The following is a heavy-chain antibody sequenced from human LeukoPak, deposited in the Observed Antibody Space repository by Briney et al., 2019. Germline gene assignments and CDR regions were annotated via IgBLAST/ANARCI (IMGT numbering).Heavy chain of an antibody. CDR2: ISSSSSYI. Sequence: GGSLRLSCAASGFTFSSYSMNWVRQAPGKGLEWVSSISSSSSYIYYADSVKGRSTISRDNAKNSLYLQMNSLRAEDTAVYYCAGHMITFGGVIAHFDYWGQGTLVTVSS. J-gene: IGHJ4*02. D-gene: IGHD3-16*02. CDR1: GFTFSSYS. CDR3: AGHMITFGGVIAHFDY. V-gene: IGHV3-21*01.